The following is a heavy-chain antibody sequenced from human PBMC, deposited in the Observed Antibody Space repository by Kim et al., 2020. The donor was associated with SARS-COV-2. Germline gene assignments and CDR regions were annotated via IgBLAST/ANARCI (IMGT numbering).Heavy chain of an antibody. V-gene: IGHV4-30-4*01. J-gene: IGHJ5*02. Sequence: SETLSLTCSVSGGSMTRDDSCWSWIRQSPGKGLDWIGYTYYSGVTLYNPSLKSRLTISLDKSNNQLSLTLSTVTAADTAVYYCARNPENYDSWYDPWGHGTLVIVSS. CDR3: ARNPENYDSWYDP. D-gene: IGHD3-9*01. CDR1: GGSMTRDDSC. CDR2: TYYSGVT.